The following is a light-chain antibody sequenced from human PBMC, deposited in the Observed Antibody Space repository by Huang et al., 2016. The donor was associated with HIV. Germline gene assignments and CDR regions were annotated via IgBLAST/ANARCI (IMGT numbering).Light chain of an antibody. CDR1: QDISNY. V-gene: IGKV1-33*01. CDR3: QQYANLPPWT. J-gene: IGKJ1*01. CDR2: EAS. Sequence: DIQMTQSPPSLSASVGDRVTIACQASQDISNYLNWFQQKQGEAPKLLIYEASNLKAGVPSRFSGSGSGTDFTFTISSLQAEDIATYYCQQYANLPPWTFGQGTKVEI.